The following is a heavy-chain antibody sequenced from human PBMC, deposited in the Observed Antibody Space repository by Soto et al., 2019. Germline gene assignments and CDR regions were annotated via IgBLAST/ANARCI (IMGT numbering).Heavy chain of an antibody. CDR3: ARVGVVDYGDYST. Sequence: QVNLVQSGAEMRKPGSSVKVSCKTSGVTLNNYIIGWVRQAPGQGLEWMGRIIPILGIPNYSQRFQDRLTITADRSTNTVFMDLSSLRSEDKAIFFCARVGVVDYGDYSTWGQGTLVTVSS. J-gene: IGHJ5*02. CDR2: IIPILGIP. CDR1: GVTLNNYI. D-gene: IGHD4-17*01. V-gene: IGHV1-69*02.